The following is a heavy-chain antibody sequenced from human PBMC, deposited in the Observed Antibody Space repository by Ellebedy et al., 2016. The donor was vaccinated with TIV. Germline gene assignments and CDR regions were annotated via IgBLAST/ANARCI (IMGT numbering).Heavy chain of an antibody. CDR2: IYIGGAT. CDR3: ARKYIYGFD. V-gene: IGHV3-66*01. J-gene: IGHJ4*02. Sequence: PGGSLRLSCAASGFTVSSNYMSWVRQAPGKGLEWVSVIYIGGATSYADSVKGRFTISRDNSKNTLYLQMNSLRVEDTAVYYCARKYIYGFDWGQGTLVTVSS. D-gene: IGHD5-18*01. CDR1: GFTVSSNY.